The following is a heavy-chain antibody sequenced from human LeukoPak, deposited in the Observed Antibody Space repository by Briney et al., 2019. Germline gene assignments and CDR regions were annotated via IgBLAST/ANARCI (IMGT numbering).Heavy chain of an antibody. Sequence: SETLSLTCTVSGGSISSSSYYWGWIRQPPGKGLEWIVSIYYSGSTSYNPALKSRVTISVDTSKNQFSPKLSSVTAADTAVYYCSATKHRDFWSGYPTPQEGYYMDVWGKGTTVTVSS. CDR1: GGSISSSSYY. CDR2: IYYSGST. CDR3: SATKHRDFWSGYPTPQEGYYMDV. V-gene: IGHV4-39*01. J-gene: IGHJ6*03. D-gene: IGHD3-3*01.